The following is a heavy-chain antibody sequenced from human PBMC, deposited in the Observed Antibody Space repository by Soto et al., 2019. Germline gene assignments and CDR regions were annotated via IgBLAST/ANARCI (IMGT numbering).Heavy chain of an antibody. CDR3: ARDPAWIQLWGGGSWFGP. V-gene: IGHV3-30-3*01. CDR2: ISYDGSNK. Sequence: QVQLVESGGGVVQPGRSLRLSCAASGFTFSSYAMHWVRQAPGKGLEWVAVISYDGSNKYHADSVKGRFTISRDNSKNTLYLQMNSLSAEDTAVYYCARDPAWIQLWGGGSWFGPWGQGTLVTVSS. J-gene: IGHJ5*02. D-gene: IGHD5-18*01. CDR1: GFTFSSYA.